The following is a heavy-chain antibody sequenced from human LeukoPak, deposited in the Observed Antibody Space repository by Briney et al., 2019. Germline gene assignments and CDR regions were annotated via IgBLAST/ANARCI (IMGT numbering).Heavy chain of an antibody. CDR2: IYYSGST. CDR3: ARSGYCSSTSCGLVRGVTNFDY. Sequence: PSETLSLTCTVSGGSISSYYWSWIRQPPGKGLEWIGYIYYSGSTNYNPSLKSRVTISVDTSKNQFSLKLSCVTAADTAVYYCARSGYCSSTSCGLVRGVTNFDYWGQGTLVTVSS. V-gene: IGHV4-59*01. CDR1: GGSISSYY. J-gene: IGHJ4*02. D-gene: IGHD2-2*01.